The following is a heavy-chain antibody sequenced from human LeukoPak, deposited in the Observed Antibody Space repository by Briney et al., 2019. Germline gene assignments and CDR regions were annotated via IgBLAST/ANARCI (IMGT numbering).Heavy chain of an antibody. V-gene: IGHV3-30*04. CDR1: GFTFSSYA. J-gene: IGHJ1*01. Sequence: GRSLRLSCAASGFTFSSYAMHWVRQAPGKGLEWVAVISYDGSNKYYADSVKGRFTISRDNSKNSLYLQMNSLGAEDTAVYYCVRELVVGVAEYFQYWGQGTLVTVSS. CDR3: VRELVVGVAEYFQY. D-gene: IGHD2-15*01. CDR2: ISYDGSNK.